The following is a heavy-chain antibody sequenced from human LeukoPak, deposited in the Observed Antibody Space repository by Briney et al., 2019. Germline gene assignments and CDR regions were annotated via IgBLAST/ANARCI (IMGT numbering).Heavy chain of an antibody. CDR1: GVSISSRY. Sequence: SETLSLTCTVSGVSISSRYWNWVRQSPGQGLEWIGYSGGSNPSLKGRVSISEDTSKNQHSLKLISVTAADTAVYYCAKVSTVGRGSLDYWGQGILVTVFS. D-gene: IGHD3-10*01. CDR3: AKVSTVGRGSLDY. J-gene: IGHJ4*02. V-gene: IGHV4-59*11. CDR2: SGGS.